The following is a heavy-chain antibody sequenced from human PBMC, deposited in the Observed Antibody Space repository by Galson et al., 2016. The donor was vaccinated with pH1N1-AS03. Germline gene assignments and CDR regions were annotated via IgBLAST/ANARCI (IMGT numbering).Heavy chain of an antibody. CDR1: GGTFDNHP. Sequence: SVKVSCKASGGTFDNHPINWVRQAPGQGLEWMGGFIPIFGTTNYAPKYQGRVTFTTDDSTTTAYMELSNLRSEDTAVYYCARNSDSLGAFDVWGQGTLLSVSS. D-gene: IGHD1-7*01. V-gene: IGHV1-69*05. CDR3: ARNSDSLGAFDV. CDR2: FIPIFGTT. J-gene: IGHJ3*01.